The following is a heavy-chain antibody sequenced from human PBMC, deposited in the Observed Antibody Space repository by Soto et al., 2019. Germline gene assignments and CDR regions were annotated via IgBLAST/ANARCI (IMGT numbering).Heavy chain of an antibody. Sequence: PSETLSLTCTVSGDSISNSNYYWGWIRQPPGKGLEWIGSVYFSGSTYHNPSLKSRVTISVDTSKNQFSLKLTSVTAADTAVYYCAREVLSGYYPAGWFDPWGQGTPVTVSS. V-gene: IGHV4-39*02. D-gene: IGHD3-3*01. CDR3: AREVLSGYYPAGWFDP. CDR1: GDSISNSNYY. J-gene: IGHJ5*02. CDR2: VYFSGST.